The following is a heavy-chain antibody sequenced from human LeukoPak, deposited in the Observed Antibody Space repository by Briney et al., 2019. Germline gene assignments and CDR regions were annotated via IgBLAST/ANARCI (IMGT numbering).Heavy chain of an antibody. V-gene: IGHV4-59*01. Sequence: SETLSLTCTVSGGSISSYYWSWIRQPPGKGLEWIGYMYYSERPNYNPSLKSRVTISVDTSKNQFSLKLASLTAADTAVYYCARLVGATAFDYWGQGTLVTVSS. J-gene: IGHJ4*02. CDR1: GGSISSYY. CDR3: ARLVGATAFDY. CDR2: MYYSERP. D-gene: IGHD1-26*01.